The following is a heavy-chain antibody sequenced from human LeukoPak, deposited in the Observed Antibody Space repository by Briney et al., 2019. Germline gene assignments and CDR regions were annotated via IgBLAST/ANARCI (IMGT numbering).Heavy chain of an antibody. Sequence: GGSLRLSCAASGFTFDDYAMHWVRQAPGKGLEWVSGISWNSGSIGYADSVKGRFTISRDNAKNSLYLQMNSLRAEDTALYYCAKDRADYSDSSGELVYWGQGGMVAVAS. V-gene: IGHV3-9*01. CDR3: AKDRADYSDSSGELVY. J-gene: IGHJ4*02. D-gene: IGHD3-22*01. CDR2: ISWNSGSI. CDR1: GFTFDDYA.